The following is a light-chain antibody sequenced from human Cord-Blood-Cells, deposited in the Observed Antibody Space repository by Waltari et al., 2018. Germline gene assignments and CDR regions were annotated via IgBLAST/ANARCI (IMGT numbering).Light chain of an antibody. CDR2: DAS. V-gene: IGKV1-33*01. Sequence: DIQMTQSPSSLSASVGDRVTITCQASQDIRNYLNWYQQKPGKAHKLLIYDASNLETGVPSRFSGSGSGTDFTFTISSLQPEDIATYYCQQYDNLPFTFGPGTKVDIK. J-gene: IGKJ3*01. CDR1: QDIRNY. CDR3: QQYDNLPFT.